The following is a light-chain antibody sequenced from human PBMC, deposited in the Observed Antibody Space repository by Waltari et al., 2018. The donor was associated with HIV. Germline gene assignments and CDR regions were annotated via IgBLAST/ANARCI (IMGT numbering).Light chain of an antibody. CDR3: QQFGSSTWT. J-gene: IGKJ1*01. CDR1: QSVSSNY. CDR2: DVS. Sequence: ENVLTQSPGTLSLSPGERATLSCRASQSVSSNYLAWYQQKPGQAPRLLIYDVSSRATGIPDRFSGSGSGTDFTLTISRLEPEDFAVYYCQQFGSSTWTFGQGTEVEIK. V-gene: IGKV3-20*01.